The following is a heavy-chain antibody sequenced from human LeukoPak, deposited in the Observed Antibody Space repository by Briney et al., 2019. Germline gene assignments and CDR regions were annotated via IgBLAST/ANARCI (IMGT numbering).Heavy chain of an antibody. CDR3: ARDGAGDNAYYYYYYMDV. V-gene: IGHV1-18*01. J-gene: IGHJ6*03. D-gene: IGHD7-27*01. CDR2: ISTGNGNT. CDR1: GDTFIRYG. Sequence: GASVKVSCKASGDTFIRYGISWVRQAPGQGLEWMGWISTGNGNTNYGQKFQGRVTMTTDTSTATVYMELRSLRSDDTAMYYCARDGAGDNAYYYYYYMDVWGKGTTVTISS.